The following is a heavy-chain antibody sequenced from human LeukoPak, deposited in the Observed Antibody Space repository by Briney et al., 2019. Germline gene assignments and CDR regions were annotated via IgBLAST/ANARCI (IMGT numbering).Heavy chain of an antibody. Sequence: GGSLRLSCVASGFTFSSYAMSWVRQAPGKGLEWVSAISGSGVTTHYAGSVKGRFSISRDNSKNTLYLQMNSLRAEDTAIYYCAKDRTVGASYWYFDLWGRGTLVTVSS. CDR3: AKDRTVGASYWYFDL. D-gene: IGHD1-26*01. V-gene: IGHV3-23*01. CDR1: GFTFSSYA. CDR2: ISGSGVTT. J-gene: IGHJ2*01.